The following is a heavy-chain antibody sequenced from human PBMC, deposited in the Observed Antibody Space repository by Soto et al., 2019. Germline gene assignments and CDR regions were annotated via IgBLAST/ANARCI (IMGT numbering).Heavy chain of an antibody. CDR1: GFSFSRYG. J-gene: IGHJ4*02. Sequence: QVQLVESGGGVVQAGRSLRLSCAASGFSFSRYGMHWVRQAPGKGLEWVAEISSDGSNKNYADSVKGRFTISRDISKDTLYLQMNSLRAADTAVYYCAKGSNDHSDYGGIIWGQGTLVTVSS. D-gene: IGHD4-17*01. V-gene: IGHV3-30*18. CDR3: AKGSNDHSDYGGII. CDR2: ISSDGSNK.